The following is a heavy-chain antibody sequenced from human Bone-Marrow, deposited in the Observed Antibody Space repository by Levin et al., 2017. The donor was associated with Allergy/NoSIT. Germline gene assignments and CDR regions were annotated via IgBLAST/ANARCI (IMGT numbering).Heavy chain of an antibody. Sequence: SETLSLTCAVYGGSFSGYYWSWIRQPPGKGLEWIGEINHSGSTNYNPSLKSRVTISVDTSKNQFSLKLSSVTAADTAVYYCARGEGAAAGMGFDYWGQGTLVTVSS. J-gene: IGHJ4*02. CDR3: ARGEGAAAGMGFDY. D-gene: IGHD6-13*01. V-gene: IGHV4-34*01. CDR2: INHSGST. CDR1: GGSFSGYY.